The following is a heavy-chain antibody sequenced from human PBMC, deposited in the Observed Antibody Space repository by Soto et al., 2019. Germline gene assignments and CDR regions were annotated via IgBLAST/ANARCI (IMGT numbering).Heavy chain of an antibody. CDR2: VYYRGST. CDR3: ARGDYYDSSGYYYDAFDI. V-gene: IGHV4-59*01. Sequence: QVQLQESGPRLVKPSETLSLTCIVSGGTISSYYWTWIRQPPGKGLKWIGYVYYRGSTNYNPSLKSRVTISVDTSKNQFSLKMSSVTAADTAVYYCARGDYYDSSGYYYDAFDIWGQGTMVTVSS. D-gene: IGHD3-22*01. J-gene: IGHJ3*02. CDR1: GGTISSYY.